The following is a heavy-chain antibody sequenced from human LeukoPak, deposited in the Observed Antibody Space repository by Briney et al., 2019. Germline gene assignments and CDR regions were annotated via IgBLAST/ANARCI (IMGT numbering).Heavy chain of an antibody. V-gene: IGHV5-51*01. CDR3: ARHTGEGSHFQH. CDR2: IYPGDSDT. CDR1: GSIFTSYW. Sequence: GASLQISCKGSGSIFTSYWIGWVRQLPGKGLEWMGIIYPGDSDTRYSPSFQGQVTISADKSISTAYLQWTSLKASDTAMYYCARHTGEGSHFQHWGQGSLVTVSS. J-gene: IGHJ1*01. D-gene: IGHD3-16*01.